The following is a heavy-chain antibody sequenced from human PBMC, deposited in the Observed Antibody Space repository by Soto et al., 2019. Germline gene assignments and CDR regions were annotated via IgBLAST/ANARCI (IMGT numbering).Heavy chain of an antibody. J-gene: IGHJ4*02. CDR3: AREYYYGSGHWY. D-gene: IGHD3-10*01. CDR2: INAGNGNT. CDR1: GYTFTSYA. Sequence: ASVKVSCKASGYTFTSYAMHWVRQAPGQRLEWMGWINAGNGNTKYSQKFQGRVTITRDTSTSTAYMELRSLRSDDTAVYYCAREYYYGSGHWYWGQGTLVTAPQ. V-gene: IGHV1-3*01.